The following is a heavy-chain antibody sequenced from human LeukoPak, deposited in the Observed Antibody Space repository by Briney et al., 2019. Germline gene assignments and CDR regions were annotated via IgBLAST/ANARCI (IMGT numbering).Heavy chain of an antibody. CDR1: GFTFSSYG. V-gene: IGHV3-74*01. D-gene: IGHD5-12*01. J-gene: IGHJ6*02. CDR3: ARDPYSGYDRSLDV. CDR2: INGDGSST. Sequence: GGSLRLSCAASGFTFSSYGMHWVRQAPGKGLVWVSRINGDGSSTNYADSVRGRFTISRDNAKNTLYLQMNSLRAEDTAVFYCARDPYSGYDRSLDVWGQGTTVTVSS.